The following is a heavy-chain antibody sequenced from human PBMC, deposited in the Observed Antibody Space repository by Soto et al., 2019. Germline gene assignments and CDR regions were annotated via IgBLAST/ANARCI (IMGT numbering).Heavy chain of an antibody. CDR2: ISWDSTTV. CDR3: VQVRYPTMATPLDD. V-gene: IGHV3-9*01. CDR1: GFTFDNCA. D-gene: IGHD1-1*01. Sequence: EVQLVESGGGLVQPGRSLRLSCSASGFTFDNCAMHWVRQAPGKGLEWVSGISWDSTTVGYAYSVKGRFTISRDDAKNSLYLQMNSLRREDTALYYCVQVRYPTMATPLDDWGQGTLVTVSS. J-gene: IGHJ4*02.